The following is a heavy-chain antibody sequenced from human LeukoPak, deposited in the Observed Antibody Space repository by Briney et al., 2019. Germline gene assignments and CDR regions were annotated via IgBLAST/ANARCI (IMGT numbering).Heavy chain of an antibody. CDR3: ARDPTEGFEELLSPPDY. J-gene: IGHJ4*02. Sequence: LPGGSLRLSCTASGFTFSTSEMNWVRQAPGKGLEWVSGVTWNGGRTGYADSVKGRFTISRDSAKKSLYLQTNSLRAEDTALYYCARDPTEGFEELLSPPDYWGQGTLVTVSS. V-gene: IGHV3-20*04. D-gene: IGHD3-10*01. CDR1: GFTFSTSE. CDR2: VTWNGGRT.